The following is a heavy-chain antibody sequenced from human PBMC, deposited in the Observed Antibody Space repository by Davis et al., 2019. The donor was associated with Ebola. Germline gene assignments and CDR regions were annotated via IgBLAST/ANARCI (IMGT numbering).Heavy chain of an antibody. CDR2: INHSGST. D-gene: IGHD2-21*01. J-gene: IGHJ2*01. CDR3: VRTVLIVIPSTVRYFDL. V-gene: IGHV4-34*01. Sequence: SETLSLTCAVYGGSFSGYYWSWMRQPPGKGLEWIGEINHSGSTNYNPSLKSRVTISIDTSKNQFSLKLSSVTAADTAIYYCVRTVLIVIPSTVRYFDLWGRGTLVTVSS. CDR1: GGSFSGYY.